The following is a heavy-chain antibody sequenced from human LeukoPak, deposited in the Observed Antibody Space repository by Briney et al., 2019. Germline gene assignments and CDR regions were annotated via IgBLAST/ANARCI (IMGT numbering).Heavy chain of an antibody. Sequence: PGGSLRLSCAASGFTFSSYGMHWVRQAPGKGLEWVAFIRSDGSNKYYADSVKGRFTISRDNSKNTLYLQMNSLRAEDTAVYYCAKLGAGVDYYDSSGDFDYWGQGTLVTVSS. CDR3: AKLGAGVDYYDSSGDFDY. CDR2: IRSDGSNK. D-gene: IGHD3-22*01. V-gene: IGHV3-30*02. J-gene: IGHJ4*02. CDR1: GFTFSSYG.